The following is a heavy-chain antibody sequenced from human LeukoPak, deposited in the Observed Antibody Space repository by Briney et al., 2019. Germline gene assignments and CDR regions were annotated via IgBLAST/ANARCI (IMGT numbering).Heavy chain of an antibody. CDR1: GFTFDDYA. D-gene: IGHD3-22*01. V-gene: IGHV3-9*01. CDR2: ISWNSGSI. CDR3: ASELLPRDSSGYRIVDY. Sequence: GGSLRLSCAASGFTFDDYAMHWVRQAPGKGLEWVSGISWNSGSIGYADSVKGRFTISRDNSKNTLYLQMNSLRAEDTAVYYCASELLPRDSSGYRIVDYWGQGTLVTVSS. J-gene: IGHJ4*02.